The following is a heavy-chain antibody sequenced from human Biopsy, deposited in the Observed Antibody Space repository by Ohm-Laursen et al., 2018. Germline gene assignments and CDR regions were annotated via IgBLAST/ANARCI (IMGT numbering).Heavy chain of an antibody. CDR1: GGSVSTFDFY. J-gene: IGHJ2*01. CDR2: ISYNERT. CDR3: VREPKTGTAEAWYFDL. V-gene: IGHV4-30-4*02. Sequence: SDTLSLTCSVSGGSVSTFDFYWTWIRQAPGKGLEWIGYISYNERTHYNPSLTSRLAISFDTSNNRISLQLRSVSVADTAVYYCVREPKTGTAEAWYFDLWGRGSPVTVPS. D-gene: IGHD3-9*01.